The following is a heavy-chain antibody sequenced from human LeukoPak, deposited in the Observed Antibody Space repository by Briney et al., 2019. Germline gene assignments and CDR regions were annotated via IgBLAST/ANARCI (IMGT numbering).Heavy chain of an antibody. D-gene: IGHD2-15*01. CDR2: ISSGGNT. Sequence: GGSLRLSCAASGFTFSSYWMSWVRQAPGKGLEWVSFISSGGNTDHSDSVKGRFTISRDNSKNTLYLQMNSLRAGDTAIYYCARRAGEYSHPYDYWGQGTLVTVFS. V-gene: IGHV3-53*01. CDR3: ARRAGEYSHPYDY. J-gene: IGHJ4*02. CDR1: GFTFSSYW.